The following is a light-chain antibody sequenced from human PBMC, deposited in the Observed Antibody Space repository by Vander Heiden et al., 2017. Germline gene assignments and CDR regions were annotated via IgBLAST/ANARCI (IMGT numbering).Light chain of an antibody. Sequence: DIVMTQSPDSLAVSLGERATINCKSSQSVLYSSNNKNYLAWYQQKPVQPPKLLIYWASTRESGVPDRFSGSGSGTDFTLTISSLQAEDVAVYYCQQDDSTPQTFGQGTKVEIK. CDR2: WAS. CDR1: QSVLYSSNNKNY. CDR3: QQDDSTPQT. J-gene: IGKJ1*01. V-gene: IGKV4-1*01.